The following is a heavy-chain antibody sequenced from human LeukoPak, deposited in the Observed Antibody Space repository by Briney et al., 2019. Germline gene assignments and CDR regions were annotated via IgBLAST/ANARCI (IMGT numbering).Heavy chain of an antibody. Sequence: SSVKVSCKASGGTFSSYTISWVRQAPGQGLEWMGRIIPILGIANYAQKFQGRVTITADKSTSTAYMELSSLRSEDTAVYYCARAQGNAAAGTQVRYYYYYMDVWGKGTTVTVSS. CDR2: IIPILGIA. V-gene: IGHV1-69*02. CDR1: GGTFSSYT. CDR3: ARAQGNAAAGTQVRYYYYYMDV. J-gene: IGHJ6*03. D-gene: IGHD6-13*01.